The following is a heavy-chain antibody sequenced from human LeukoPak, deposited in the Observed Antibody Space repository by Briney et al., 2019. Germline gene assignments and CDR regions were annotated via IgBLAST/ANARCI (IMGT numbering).Heavy chain of an antibody. CDR2: IYYSGSA. V-gene: IGHV4-59*08. D-gene: IGHD6-19*01. Sequence: SETLSLTCSVSNDSIRSYYWNWIRQPPGKGLEWIGYIYYSGSANYNPSLKSRVTITIDTSKNQFSLQLSSVTAADTAVYYCARRAVMSGMGADRWLYPWGQGTLVTVSS. CDR1: NDSIRSYY. J-gene: IGHJ5*02. CDR3: ARRAVMSGMGADRWLYP.